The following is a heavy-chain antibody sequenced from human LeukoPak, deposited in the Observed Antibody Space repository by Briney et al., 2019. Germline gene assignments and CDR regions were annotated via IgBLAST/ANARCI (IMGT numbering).Heavy chain of an antibody. D-gene: IGHD3-22*01. CDR1: GFTFDDYA. J-gene: IGHJ4*02. V-gene: IGHV3-7*01. CDR2: TNEDESEK. CDR3: ARDRGYSTFDY. Sequence: GGSLRLSCAASGFTFDDYAMHWVRQAPGKGLEWVANTNEDESEKNYVDSVRGRFTISRDNAKNSLYLQMNSLRVEDTAVYYCARDRGYSTFDYWGQGTLVTVSS.